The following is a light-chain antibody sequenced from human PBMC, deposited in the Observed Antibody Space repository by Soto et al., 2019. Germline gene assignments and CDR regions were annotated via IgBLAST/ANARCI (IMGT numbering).Light chain of an antibody. CDR1: QSVSSY. CDR2: DAS. Sequence: EIVLTQSPATLSLSPGERATLSCRASQSVSSYLAWYQQKPGQAPRLLIYDASNRATGIPARFSGSGSWTDFTLTIRSLEPEDFAVYYCQQRSNLPLTFGGGTKV. J-gene: IGKJ4*01. V-gene: IGKV3-11*01. CDR3: QQRSNLPLT.